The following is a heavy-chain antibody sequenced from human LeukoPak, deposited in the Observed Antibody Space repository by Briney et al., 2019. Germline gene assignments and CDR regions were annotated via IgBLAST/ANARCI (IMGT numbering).Heavy chain of an antibody. V-gene: IGHV1-2*02. CDR3: ARGARGGSGSYYLSY. CDR1: GYTFTGYY. J-gene: IGHJ4*02. D-gene: IGHD3-10*01. Sequence: ASVKVSCKASGYTFTGYYMHWVRQAPGQGLEWMGWINPNSGGTNYAQKFQGRVTMTRDTSISTAYMELSRLRSDDTAVYYCARGARGGSGSYYLSYWGQGTLVTVSS. CDR2: INPNSGGT.